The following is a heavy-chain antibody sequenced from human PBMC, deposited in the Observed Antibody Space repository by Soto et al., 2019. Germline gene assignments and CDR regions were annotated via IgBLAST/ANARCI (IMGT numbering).Heavy chain of an antibody. CDR3: ARDPVLLWFGDTYGMDV. CDR2: ISSSSSYI. J-gene: IGHJ6*02. Sequence: GGSLRLSCAASGFTFSSYSMNWVRQAPGKGLEWVSSISSSSSYIYYADSVKGRFTISRDNAKNSLYLQMNSLRAEDTAVYYCARDPVLLWFGDTYGMDVWGQGTTVTVSS. V-gene: IGHV3-21*01. D-gene: IGHD3-10*01. CDR1: GFTFSSYS.